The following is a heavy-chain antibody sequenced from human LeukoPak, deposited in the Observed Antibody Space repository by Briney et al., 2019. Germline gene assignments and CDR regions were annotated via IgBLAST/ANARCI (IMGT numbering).Heavy chain of an antibody. J-gene: IGHJ4*02. CDR2: ISSSSSTI. CDR1: GFTLSSYS. V-gene: IGHV3-48*01. CDR3: ARDLGYYGSGSYYSDY. D-gene: IGHD3-10*01. Sequence: PGGSLRLSCAASGFTLSSYSMNWVRQAPGKRLEWVSYISSSSSTIYYADSVKGRFTISRDNAKNSLYLQMNSLRAEDTAVYYCARDLGYYGSGSYYSDYWGQGTLVTVSS.